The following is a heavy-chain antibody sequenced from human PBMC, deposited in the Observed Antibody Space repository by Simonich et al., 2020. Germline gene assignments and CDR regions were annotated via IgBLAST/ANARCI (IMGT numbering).Heavy chain of an antibody. CDR2: SSGSGGST. D-gene: IGHD3-22*01. Sequence: GGGLVQPGGSLRLSCAASGFTFSGYAMSWVRQAPGKGLEWVSASSGSGGSTYYADSVKGRFTIYRDNSKNTLYLQMNSLRAEDTAVYYCAKDLGERITMIVVVIDAFDIWGQGTMVTVSS. J-gene: IGHJ3*02. CDR1: GFTFSGYA. CDR3: AKDLGERITMIVVVIDAFDI. V-gene: IGHV3-23*01.